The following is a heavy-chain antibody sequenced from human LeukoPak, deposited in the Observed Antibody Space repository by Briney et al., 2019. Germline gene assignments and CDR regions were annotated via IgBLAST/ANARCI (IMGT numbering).Heavy chain of an antibody. CDR2: INPNSGGT. CDR1: GYTFTGYY. D-gene: IGHD4-17*01. V-gene: IGHV1-2*02. Sequence: ASVKVSCKASGYTFTGYYMHWVRQAPGQGLEWMGWINPNSGGTNYAQKLQGRVTMTTDTSTSTAYMELRSLRSDDTAVYYCARDLNRDVYGDYASSYWGQGTLVTVSS. J-gene: IGHJ4*02. CDR3: ARDLNRDVYGDYASSY.